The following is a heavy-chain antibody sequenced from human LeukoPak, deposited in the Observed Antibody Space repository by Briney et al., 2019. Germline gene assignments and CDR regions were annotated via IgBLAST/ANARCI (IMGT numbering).Heavy chain of an antibody. CDR2: IYYSGST. CDR1: GGSISSSSYY. Sequence: SETLSLTCTVSGGSISSSSYYRGWIRQPPGKGLEWIGSIYYSGSTYYNPSLKSRVTISVDTSKNQFSLKLSSATAADTAVYYCARGMRSAMVEGSWFDPWGQGTLVTVSS. CDR3: ARGMRSAMVEGSWFDP. D-gene: IGHD5-18*01. J-gene: IGHJ5*02. V-gene: IGHV4-39*07.